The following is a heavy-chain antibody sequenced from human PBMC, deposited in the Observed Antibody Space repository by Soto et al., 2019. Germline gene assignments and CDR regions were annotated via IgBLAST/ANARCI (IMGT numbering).Heavy chain of an antibody. Sequence: SVKVSCKASGGTFSSYTISWVRQAPGQGLEWMGRIIPILGITNYAQKFQGRVTMTTDTSTSTAYMELRRLRSDDTAVYYCARDPIPGVVPAAMDYGMDVWGQGTTVTVSS. V-gene: IGHV1-69*04. CDR2: IIPILGIT. D-gene: IGHD2-2*01. CDR1: GGTFSSYT. CDR3: ARDPIPGVVPAAMDYGMDV. J-gene: IGHJ6*02.